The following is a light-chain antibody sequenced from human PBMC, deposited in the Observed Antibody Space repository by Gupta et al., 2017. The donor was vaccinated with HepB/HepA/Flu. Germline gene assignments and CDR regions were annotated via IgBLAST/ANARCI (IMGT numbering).Light chain of an antibody. J-gene: IGLJ3*02. V-gene: IGLV1-51*01. CDR2: DNN. Sequence: QSVLTQPPSVSAAPGQKVTISCSGSSSNIGNNYVSWYQQLPGTAPNLLIYDNNKRPSGIPDRFSGSKSGTSATLGITGLQTGDEADYYGGTWDSSLSARVFGGGTKLTVL. CDR1: SSNIGNNY. CDR3: GTWDSSLSARV.